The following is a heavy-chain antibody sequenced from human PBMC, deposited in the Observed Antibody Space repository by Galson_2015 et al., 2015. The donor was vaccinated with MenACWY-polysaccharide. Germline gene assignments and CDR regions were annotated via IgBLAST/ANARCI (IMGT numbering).Heavy chain of an antibody. CDR1: GFTFSSYA. V-gene: IGHV3-30-3*01. D-gene: IGHD3-22*01. CDR2: ISYGGSNK. Sequence: SLRLSCAASGFTFSSYAMHWVRQAPGKGLEWVAVISYGGSNKYYADSVKGRFTISRDNSKNTLYLQMNSLRAEDTAVYYCARDYYDSSGYYYPFDYWGQGTLVTVSS. J-gene: IGHJ4*02. CDR3: ARDYYDSSGYYYPFDY.